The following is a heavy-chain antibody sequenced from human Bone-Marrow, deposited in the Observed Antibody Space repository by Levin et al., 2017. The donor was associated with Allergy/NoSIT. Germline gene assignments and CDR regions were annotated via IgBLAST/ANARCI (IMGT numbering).Heavy chain of an antibody. CDR1: GFTFDDHA. J-gene: IGHJ6*02. D-gene: IGHD6-13*01. V-gene: IGHV3-9*01. CDR2: ITWNSVDV. CDR3: ARDMIAARPYYGMDV. Sequence: PGGSLRLSCVASGFTFDDHAMHWVRQGPGRGLEWVSAITWNSVDVGYADSVKGRFTISRDNAKNSLYLDMKNLTPEDTAVYYCARDMIAARPYYGMDVWGRGTAVTVFS.